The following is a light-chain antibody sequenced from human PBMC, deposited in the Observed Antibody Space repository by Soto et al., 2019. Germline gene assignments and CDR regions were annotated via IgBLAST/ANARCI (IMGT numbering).Light chain of an antibody. CDR2: GAS. Sequence: EIVLTQSPGTLSLSPGERATLSCRASQTVGSSYLAWYQQKRGQAPRLLIHGASSRATGIPDRFSGSGSGTDFTLTISRLEPEDSAVYYCQQYASAPRTFGQGTKVDIK. CDR3: QQYASAPRT. CDR1: QTVGSSY. J-gene: IGKJ1*01. V-gene: IGKV3-20*01.